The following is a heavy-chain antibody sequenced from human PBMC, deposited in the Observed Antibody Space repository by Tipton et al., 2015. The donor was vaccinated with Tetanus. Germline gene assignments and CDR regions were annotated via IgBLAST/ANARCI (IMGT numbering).Heavy chain of an antibody. CDR2: INHSGST. V-gene: IGHV4-34*01. CDR3: VRSRIAVARYFDL. Sequence: TLFLTCAVSGGSFSGFYWSWIRQPPGKGLEWTGEINHSGSTNYNPSLQSRITMSFDKSKDQFSLRLTSVTAADTAIYYCVRSRIAVARYFDLWGRGTLVTVSS. J-gene: IGHJ2*01. D-gene: IGHD6-19*01. CDR1: GGSFSGFY.